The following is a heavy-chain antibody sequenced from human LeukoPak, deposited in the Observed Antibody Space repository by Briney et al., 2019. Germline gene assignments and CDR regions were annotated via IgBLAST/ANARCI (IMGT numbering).Heavy chain of an antibody. D-gene: IGHD1-26*01. CDR2: INFGDSET. V-gene: IGHV5-51*01. Sequence: GESLKISCKASGHSFTNHWIGWVRQMPGIGLEWVGIINFGDSETLYSPSFQGQVTISLDKSISTTYLQWRSLKTSDTATYYCATRPYAGSPNWYDPWGQGTLVTVSS. CDR1: GHSFTNHW. CDR3: ATRPYAGSPNWYDP. J-gene: IGHJ5*02.